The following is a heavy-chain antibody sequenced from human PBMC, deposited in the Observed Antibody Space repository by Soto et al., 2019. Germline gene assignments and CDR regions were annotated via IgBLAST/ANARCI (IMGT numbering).Heavy chain of an antibody. D-gene: IGHD3-22*01. CDR2: IYYSGNT. J-gene: IGHJ4*02. V-gene: IGHV4-31*03. CDR3: ARDLNSSGSFDY. CDR1: GASISSGGYY. Sequence: PSETLSLTCTVSGASISSGGYYWSWIRQHPGKGLEWIGYIYYSGNTYYNPSLKSRVTISVDTSKNQFSLKVDSVTAADTAMYYCARDLNSSGSFDYWGQGTLVTVSS.